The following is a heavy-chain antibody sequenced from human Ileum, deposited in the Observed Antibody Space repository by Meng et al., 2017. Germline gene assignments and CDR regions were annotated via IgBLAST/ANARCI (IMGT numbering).Heavy chain of an antibody. CDR3: ARIGFCSGRSCYGFFDY. CDR1: GDSISSGGYY. D-gene: IGHD2-15*01. Sequence: VQLQEPGPGLVKPSQPLSLTCTVSGDSISSGGYYWTWIRQHPGKGLEWIGYIYSSGGTYYTPSLKSLVTISLDTSKNQFSLRLSSVTAADTAVYYCARIGFCSGRSCYGFFDYWGQGTLVTVSS. J-gene: IGHJ4*02. CDR2: IYSSGGT. V-gene: IGHV4-31*01.